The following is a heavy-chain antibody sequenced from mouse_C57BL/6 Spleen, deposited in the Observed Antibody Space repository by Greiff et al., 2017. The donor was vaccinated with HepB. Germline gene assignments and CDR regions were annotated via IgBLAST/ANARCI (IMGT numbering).Heavy chain of an antibody. J-gene: IGHJ4*01. Sequence: QVHVKQSGAELVRPGTSVKVSCKASGYAFTNYLIEWVKQRPGQGLEWIGVINPGSGGTNYNEKFKGKATLTADKSSSTAYMQLSSLTSEDSAVYFCARGGYYGNYDAMDYWGQGTSVTVSS. D-gene: IGHD2-1*01. CDR3: ARGGYYGNYDAMDY. CDR2: INPGSGGT. CDR1: GYAFTNYL. V-gene: IGHV1-54*01.